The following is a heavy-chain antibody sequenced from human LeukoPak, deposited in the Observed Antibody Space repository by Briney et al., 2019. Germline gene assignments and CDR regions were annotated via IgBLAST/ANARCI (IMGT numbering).Heavy chain of an antibody. CDR1: GFTFSNFD. D-gene: IGHD3-22*01. CDR2: ISGSGSYT. Sequence: GGSLRLSCVASGFTFSNFDMGWVRQAPGKGLEWVSGISGSGSYTYQPDSVKGRFTISRENSKNTLYLQMNSLRAEDTAVYYYAKGGSGYYVFDYWGQGTLVTVSS. CDR3: AKGGSGYYVFDY. V-gene: IGHV3-23*01. J-gene: IGHJ4*02.